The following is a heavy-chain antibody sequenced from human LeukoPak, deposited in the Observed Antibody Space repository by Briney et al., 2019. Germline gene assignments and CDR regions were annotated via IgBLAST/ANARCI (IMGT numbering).Heavy chain of an antibody. CDR2: IKSKTDGGTT. Sequence: GGSLRLSCAASGFTFSNAWMSWVRQAPGKGLEWVGRIKSKTDGGTTDYAAPVKGRFTISRDDSKNTLYLQMNSLKTEDTAVYYCTTVGLVVVTVDAFDIWGQGTMVTVSS. J-gene: IGHJ3*02. CDR1: GFTFSNAW. CDR3: TTVGLVVVTVDAFDI. V-gene: IGHV3-15*01. D-gene: IGHD3-22*01.